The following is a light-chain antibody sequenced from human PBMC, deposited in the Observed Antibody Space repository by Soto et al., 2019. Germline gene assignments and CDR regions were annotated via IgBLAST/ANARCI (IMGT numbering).Light chain of an antibody. Sequence: EIVMTQSPATLSVSPGERATLSCRASQSVSDYLAWYQQTPGQPPRLLIYTASTRATGIPARFSGSGSGTEFTLTISSLQSEDFAVYYCRQYSNWPRTFGQGTRVEIK. V-gene: IGKV3-15*01. CDR2: TAS. CDR1: QSVSDY. J-gene: IGKJ1*01. CDR3: RQYSNWPRT.